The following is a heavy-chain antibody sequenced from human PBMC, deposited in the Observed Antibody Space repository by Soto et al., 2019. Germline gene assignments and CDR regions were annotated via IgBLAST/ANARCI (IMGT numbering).Heavy chain of an antibody. V-gene: IGHV1-69*13. CDR2: IIPIFGTA. CDR3: ARETTYYYDSSGYYRYYFDY. D-gene: IGHD3-22*01. J-gene: IGHJ4*02. Sequence: SVKVSCKASGGTFSSYAISWVRQAPGQGLEWMGGIIPIFGTANYAQKFQGRVTITADESTSTAYMELSSLRSEDTAVYYCARETTYYYDSSGYYRYYFDYWGQGTLVTVSS. CDR1: GGTFSSYA.